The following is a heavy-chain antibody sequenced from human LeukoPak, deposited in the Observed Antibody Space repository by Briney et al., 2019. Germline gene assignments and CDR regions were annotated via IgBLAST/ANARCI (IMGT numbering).Heavy chain of an antibody. CDR1: GFTFSSYA. D-gene: IGHD2-2*01. Sequence: PGGSLRLSCAASGFTFSSYAMHWVRQAPGMGLEYVAAISTNGDSTYYANSVKGRFTISRDNSKNTLYLQMGSLRVEDMAVYYCARWGSTSCYDYWGQGTLVTVSS. CDR3: ARWGSTSCYDY. CDR2: ISTNGDST. V-gene: IGHV3-64*01. J-gene: IGHJ4*02.